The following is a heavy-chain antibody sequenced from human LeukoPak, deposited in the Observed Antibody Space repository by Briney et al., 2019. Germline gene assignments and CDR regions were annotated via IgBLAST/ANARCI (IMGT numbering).Heavy chain of an antibody. CDR2: ITSSGDGT. J-gene: IGHJ4*02. Sequence: GGSLRLSCAASGFTFSIYAMSWVRQAPGKGLQWVSSITSSGDGTYYADSLKGRFTISRDNSENMLYLQMNSLRVEDTAVYFCAKDRPNYYGSNGHYYRRDGDYWGQGTLVTVSS. CDR1: GFTFSIYA. CDR3: AKDRPNYYGSNGHYYRRDGDY. D-gene: IGHD3-22*01. V-gene: IGHV3-23*01.